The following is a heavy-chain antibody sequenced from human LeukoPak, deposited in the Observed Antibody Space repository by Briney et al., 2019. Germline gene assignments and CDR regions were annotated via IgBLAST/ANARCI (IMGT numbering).Heavy chain of an antibody. CDR2: INHNGNVN. Sequence: GGSLRLSCAASGFTFSSYWMNWARKAPGKGLEWVASINHNGNVNYYVDSVKGRFTISRDNAKNSLYLQMSNLRAEDTAVYFCARGGGLDVWGQGATVTVSS. J-gene: IGHJ6*02. CDR3: ARGGGLDV. D-gene: IGHD3-16*01. V-gene: IGHV3-7*03. CDR1: GFTFSSYW.